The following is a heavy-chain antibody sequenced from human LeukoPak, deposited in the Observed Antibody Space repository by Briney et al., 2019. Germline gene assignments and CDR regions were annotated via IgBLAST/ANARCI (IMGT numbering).Heavy chain of an antibody. CDR3: VRVRGYWLVRGYLDY. CDR2: IYYSGAN. CDR1: GGSMSSSSYY. D-gene: IGHD6-19*01. J-gene: IGHJ4*02. Sequence: PSETLSLTCMVSGGSMSSSSYYWGWIRQSPGKGLEWIGSIYYSGANHYNPSLKSRVTMSVDTSKNQFSVKLTSVTATDTAVYYCVRVRGYWLVRGYLDYWGQGTQVTVSS. V-gene: IGHV4-39*02.